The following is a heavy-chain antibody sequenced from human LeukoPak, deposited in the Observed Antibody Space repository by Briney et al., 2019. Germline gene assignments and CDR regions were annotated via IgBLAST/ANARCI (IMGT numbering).Heavy chain of an antibody. CDR3: ATDPAGGNPSYYFDY. D-gene: IGHD1-14*01. CDR2: FDPEDGET. Sequence: ASVKVSCKVSGYTITELSMHWVRQAPGKGLEWMGGFDPEDGETIYAQKFQGRVTMTEDTSTDTAYMELSSLRSEDTAVYYCATDPAGGNPSYYFDYWGQGTLVTVSS. CDR1: GYTITELS. J-gene: IGHJ4*02. V-gene: IGHV1-24*01.